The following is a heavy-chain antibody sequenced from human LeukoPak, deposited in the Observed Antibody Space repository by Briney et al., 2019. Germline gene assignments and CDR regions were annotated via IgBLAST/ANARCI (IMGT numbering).Heavy chain of an antibody. CDR2: INHSGST. J-gene: IGHJ6*02. CDR1: GGSFSGYY. Sequence: SETLSLTCAVYGGSFSGYYWSWIRQPPGKGLEWIGEINHSGSTNYNPSLKSRVTISVDTSKNHFSLKLSSVTAADTAVYYCARDKSHCSGGSCYYYGMDVWGQGTTVTVSS. V-gene: IGHV4-34*01. CDR3: ARDKSHCSGGSCYYYGMDV. D-gene: IGHD2-15*01.